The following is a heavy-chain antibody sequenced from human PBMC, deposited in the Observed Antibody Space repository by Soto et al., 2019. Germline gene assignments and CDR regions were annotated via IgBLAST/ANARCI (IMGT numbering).Heavy chain of an antibody. CDR3: AKVCGYSYEAFDY. D-gene: IGHD5-18*01. CDR1: GFTFSSYG. CDR2: ISYDGSNK. V-gene: IGHV3-30*18. J-gene: IGHJ4*02. Sequence: QVQLVESGGGVVQPGRSLRLSCAASGFTFSSYGMHWVRQAPGKGLEWVAVISYDGSNKYYADSVKGRFTISRDNSKNTLYLQMNSLRAEDTAVYYCAKVCGYSYEAFDYWGQGTLVTVSS.